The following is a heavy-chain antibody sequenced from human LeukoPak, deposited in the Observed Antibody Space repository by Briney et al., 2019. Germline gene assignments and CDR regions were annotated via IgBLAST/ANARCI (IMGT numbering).Heavy chain of an antibody. J-gene: IGHJ4*02. Sequence: PGGSLRLSCAASGFTFSSYAMSWVRQAPGKGLEWVSAISVSGGSTYYADSVKGRFTISRDNSKNTLYLQMNSLRAEDTAVYYCAKYYYGSGSYYKPYHFDYWGQGTLVTVSS. CDR3: AKYYYGSGSYYKPYHFDY. CDR1: GFTFSSYA. V-gene: IGHV3-23*01. CDR2: ISVSGGST. D-gene: IGHD3-10*01.